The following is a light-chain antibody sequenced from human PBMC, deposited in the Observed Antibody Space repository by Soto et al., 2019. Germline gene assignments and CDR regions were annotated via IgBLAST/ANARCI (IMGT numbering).Light chain of an antibody. V-gene: IGKV1-5*03. CDR3: QQYHMYWT. Sequence: DIQMTQSPSTLSSSVGYIDTITCRASQSMNIWLAWYQQKPGKAPKLLIYQASTLKSGVPSRFSGSGSGTEFTLTISSLQPDDFATYYCQQYHMYWTFGQGTKVDIK. J-gene: IGKJ1*01. CDR2: QAS. CDR1: QSMNIW.